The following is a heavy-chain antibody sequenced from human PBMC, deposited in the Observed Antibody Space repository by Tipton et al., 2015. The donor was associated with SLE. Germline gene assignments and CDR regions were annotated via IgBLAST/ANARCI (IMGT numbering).Heavy chain of an antibody. Sequence: TLSLTCAVYGGSFSDYYWSWIRQPPGKGLERIGEINYSGNSNFNPSLKSRVTILVDTSKNRFSLKLSSVTAADTAVYYCARGVSSCKGSSYYYNMDVWGKGTTVTVSS. D-gene: IGHD6-13*01. V-gene: IGHV4-34*01. CDR1: GGSFSDYY. J-gene: IGHJ6*03. CDR3: ARGVSSCKGSSYYYNMDV. CDR2: INYSGNS.